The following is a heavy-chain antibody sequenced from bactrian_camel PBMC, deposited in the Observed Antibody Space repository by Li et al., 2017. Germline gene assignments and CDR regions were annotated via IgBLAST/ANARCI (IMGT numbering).Heavy chain of an antibody. CDR3: AANHPWRACLATMTPDFAH. CDR1: GFTFSTYD. J-gene: IGHJ6*01. D-gene: IGHD4*01. V-gene: IGHV3S40*01. Sequence: DVQLVESGGNLVQPGGSLRLSCVVSGFTFSTYDMSWVRQAPGKGLEWVSAINSGGGSTYYANSVKGRFTISRDNAKSTLYLQLNSLKPEDSAEYTCAANHPWRACLATMTPDFAHWGRGTQVTVS. CDR2: INSGGGST.